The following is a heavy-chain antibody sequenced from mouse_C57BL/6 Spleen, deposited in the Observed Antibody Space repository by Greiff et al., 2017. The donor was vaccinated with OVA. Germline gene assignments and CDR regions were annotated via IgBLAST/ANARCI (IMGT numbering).Heavy chain of an antibody. CDR2: ISSGSSTI. CDR1: GFTFSDYG. Sequence: EVKLQESGGGLVKPGGSLKLSCAASGFTFSDYGMHWVRQAPEKGLEWVAYISSGSSTIYYADTVKGRFTISRDNAKNTLFLQMTSLRSEDTAMYYCARQFITTVVDAMDYWGQGTSVTVSS. D-gene: IGHD1-1*01. CDR3: ARQFITTVVDAMDY. V-gene: IGHV5-17*01. J-gene: IGHJ4*01.